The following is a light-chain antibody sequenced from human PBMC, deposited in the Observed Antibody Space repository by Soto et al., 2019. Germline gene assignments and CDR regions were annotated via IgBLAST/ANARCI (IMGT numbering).Light chain of an antibody. CDR1: QSVSNIY. CDR2: GAS. J-gene: IGKJ4*01. Sequence: EIVLTHSPGTLSLSPGDRATLSCRASQSVSNIYFAWYQQKPGQAPRLLIYGASSRATGIPDRFSGSGSGTDFTLTISRLEPEDFAVYYCQHYGSSPLTFGGGTKVEIK. CDR3: QHYGSSPLT. V-gene: IGKV3-20*01.